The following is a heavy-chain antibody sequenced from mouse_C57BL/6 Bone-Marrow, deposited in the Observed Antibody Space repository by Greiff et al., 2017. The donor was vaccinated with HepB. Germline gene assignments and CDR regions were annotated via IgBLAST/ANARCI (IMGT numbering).Heavy chain of an antibody. CDR1: GFTFSSYA. Sequence: EVQVVESGGGLVKPGGSLKLSCAASGFTFSSYAMSWVRQTPEKRLEWVATISDGGSYTYYPDNVKGRFTISRDNAKNNLYLQMSHLKSEDTAMYYCARGGYGKDYWGQGTTLTVSS. CDR2: ISDGGSYT. J-gene: IGHJ2*01. D-gene: IGHD2-10*02. V-gene: IGHV5-4*01. CDR3: ARGGYGKDY.